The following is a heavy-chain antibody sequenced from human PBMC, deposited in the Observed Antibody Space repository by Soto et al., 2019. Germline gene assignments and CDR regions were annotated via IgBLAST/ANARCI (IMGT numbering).Heavy chain of an antibody. Sequence: EVQLVESGGGLVQPGGSLRLSCAASGFTFSSYSMNWVRQAPGKGLEWVSSISSSSSYIYYADSVKGRFTISRDNAKNSLYLQMNSLRAEDTAVYYCARDHPFFFDFWSGYYYYYGMDVWGQGTTVTVSS. CDR3: ARDHPFFFDFWSGYYYYYGMDV. J-gene: IGHJ6*02. V-gene: IGHV3-21*01. CDR1: GFTFSSYS. D-gene: IGHD3-3*01. CDR2: ISSSSSYI.